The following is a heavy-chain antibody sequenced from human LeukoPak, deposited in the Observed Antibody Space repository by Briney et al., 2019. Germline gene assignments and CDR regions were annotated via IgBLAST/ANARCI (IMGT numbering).Heavy chain of an antibody. CDR3: ARGEKSWINGFDL. J-gene: IGHJ4*02. CDR2: INSDGSGT. V-gene: IGHV3-74*01. D-gene: IGHD2-8*01. CDR1: GFTFSSHW. Sequence: PGGSLRLSCAASGFTFSSHWMHWIRQAPGKGLVWVSRINSDGSGTIYADSVKGRFTISRDNAKNTLDLRMNSLRAEDTAVYYCARGEKSWINGFDLWGQGTLVTVSS.